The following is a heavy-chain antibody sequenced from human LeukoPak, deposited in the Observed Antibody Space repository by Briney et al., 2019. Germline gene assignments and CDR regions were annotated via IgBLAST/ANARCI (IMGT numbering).Heavy chain of an antibody. V-gene: IGHV4-4*07. Sequence: SETLSLTCTVSGGAISSYDWSWIRQPAGQGLEWIGRIYTSGSTNYYPSLESRVTTSVDPSKNQFSLKLSSVTAADAAVYYCARDCGLSGSGSYYTNWFDPWGQGTLVTVSS. CDR1: GGAISSYD. CDR3: ARDCGLSGSGSYYTNWFDP. CDR2: IYTSGST. J-gene: IGHJ5*02. D-gene: IGHD3-10*01.